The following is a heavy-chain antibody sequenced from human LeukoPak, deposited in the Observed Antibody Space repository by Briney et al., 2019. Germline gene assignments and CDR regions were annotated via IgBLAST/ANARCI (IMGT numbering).Heavy chain of an antibody. CDR1: GYTFSGFY. J-gene: IGHJ2*01. CDR2: VSPNSGGT. V-gene: IGHV1-2*02. Sequence: GSVTVSCKPSGYTFSGFYIHWVGQAPGQGLEGMGWVSPNSGGTNYAQRFQGRVTMTRDTSISTAYMELSSLRSDDTAVYYCAIQPWGSGNNWYFDLWGRGTLVSVSS. D-gene: IGHD7-27*01. CDR3: AIQPWGSGNNWYFDL.